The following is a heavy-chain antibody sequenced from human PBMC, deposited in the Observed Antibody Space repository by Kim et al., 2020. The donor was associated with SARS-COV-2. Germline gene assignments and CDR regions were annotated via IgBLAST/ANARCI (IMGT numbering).Heavy chain of an antibody. CDR2: IKSKTDGGTT. CDR3: TTGVLHYYGSGSPL. Sequence: GGSLRLSCAASGFTFSNAWMSWVRQAPGKGLEWVGRIKSKTDGGTTDYAAPVKGRFTISRDDSKNTLYLQMNSLKTEDTAVYYCTTGVLHYYGSGSPLWGQGTMVTVSS. CDR1: GFTFSNAW. D-gene: IGHD3-10*01. V-gene: IGHV3-15*01. J-gene: IGHJ3*01.